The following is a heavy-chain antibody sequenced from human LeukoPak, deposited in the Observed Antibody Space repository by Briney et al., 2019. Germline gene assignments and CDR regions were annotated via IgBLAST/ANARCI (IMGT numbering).Heavy chain of an antibody. J-gene: IGHJ6*04. CDR3: AAVLLWFGESSYGMDV. D-gene: IGHD3-10*01. CDR2: IVVGSGNT. CDR1: GFTFTSPA. Sequence: SVKGSCKASGFTFTSPAVQWVRQARGQRLEWVGWIVVGSGNTNYAQKFQERVTITRDMSTSTAYMELSSLRSEDTAVYYCAAVLLWFGESSYGMDVWGKGTTVTVSS. V-gene: IGHV1-58*01.